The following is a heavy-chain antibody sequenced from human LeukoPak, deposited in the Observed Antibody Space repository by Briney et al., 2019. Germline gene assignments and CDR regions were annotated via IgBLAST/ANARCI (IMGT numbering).Heavy chain of an antibody. CDR1: DGSISTFY. Sequence: SETLSLTCSVSDGSISTFYWSWIRQFPGKGLEWIGYIYYTGNTIYNPSLKGRVAISVDTSKNQFSLRLSSVTAADTAVYYCARQHSGTYYFPFDIWGQGTLVTVSS. D-gene: IGHD1-26*01. CDR3: ARQHSGTYYFPFDI. CDR2: IYYTGNT. J-gene: IGHJ3*02. V-gene: IGHV4-59*08.